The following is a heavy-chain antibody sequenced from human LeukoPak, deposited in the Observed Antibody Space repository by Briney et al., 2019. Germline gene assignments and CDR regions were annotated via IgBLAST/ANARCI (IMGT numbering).Heavy chain of an antibody. CDR2: IYYTGST. J-gene: IGHJ4*02. CDR3: ARARGSSGWADY. V-gene: IGHV4-61*01. CDR1: GGSVSSGNYY. D-gene: IGHD6-19*01. Sequence: PSETLSLTCTVSGGSVSSGNYYWSWIRQPPGKGLDWIGYIYYTGSTDYNPSLKSRVTISVDTSKDQFSLKLSSVTAADTAVYYCARARGSSGWADYWGQGTLVTVSS.